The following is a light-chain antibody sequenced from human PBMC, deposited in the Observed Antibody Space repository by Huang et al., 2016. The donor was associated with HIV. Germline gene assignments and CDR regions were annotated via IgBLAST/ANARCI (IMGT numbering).Light chain of an antibody. CDR1: ESISSNY. V-gene: IGKV3-20*01. CDR2: GAS. CDR3: QQYGSSPLT. Sequence: EIVLTQSPGTLSLSPGERATLSCRANESISSNYLAWYQKSPGQAPRVIIYGASSRSTGIPDRFSGSGSGTDFTLTISKLEPEDFAVYYCQQYGSSPLTFGQGTKVEIK. J-gene: IGKJ1*01.